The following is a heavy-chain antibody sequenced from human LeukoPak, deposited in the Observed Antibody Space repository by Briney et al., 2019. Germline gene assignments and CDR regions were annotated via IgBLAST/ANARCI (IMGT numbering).Heavy chain of an antibody. V-gene: IGHV6-1*01. D-gene: IGHD1-26*01. CDR2: TYSRSKWFN. Sequence: SQTLSLTCAISGDSVSSKSASWNWLRQSPSRGLEWLGRTYSRSKWFNDYAVSVKSRITINPDTSKNQFSLHLTSVTPDDTAVYYCARGTGSLDYWGQGTLVTVSS. CDR3: ARGTGSLDY. CDR1: GDSVSSKSAS. J-gene: IGHJ4*02.